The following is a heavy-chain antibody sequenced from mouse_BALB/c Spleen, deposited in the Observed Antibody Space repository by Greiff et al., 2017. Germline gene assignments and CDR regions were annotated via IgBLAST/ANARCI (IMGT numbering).Heavy chain of an antibody. Sequence: VQLQQSGAELVRPGASVKLSCKASGYTFTSYWINWVKQRPGQGLEWIGNIYPSDSYTNYNQKFKDKATLTVDKSSSTAYMQLSSLTSEDSAVYYCASETNWAFAYWGQGTLVTVSA. CDR3: ASETNWAFAY. J-gene: IGHJ3*01. D-gene: IGHD4-1*01. V-gene: IGHV1-69*02. CDR1: GYTFTSYW. CDR2: IYPSDSYT.